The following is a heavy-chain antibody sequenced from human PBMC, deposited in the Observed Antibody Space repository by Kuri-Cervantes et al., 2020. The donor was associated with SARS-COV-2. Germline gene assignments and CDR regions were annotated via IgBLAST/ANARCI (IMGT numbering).Heavy chain of an antibody. CDR3: ARDRGQLGIGVYYYYYMDV. D-gene: IGHD7-27*01. V-gene: IGHV1-69*05. CDR2: IIPIFGTA. J-gene: IGHJ6*03. Sequence: SVKVSCKASGGTFSSYAISWVRQAPGQGLEWMGGIIPIFGTANYAQKFQGRVTITTDESTSTAYMELSSLRSEDTAVYYCARDRGQLGIGVYYYYYMDVWGKGTTVTVSS. CDR1: GGTFSSYA.